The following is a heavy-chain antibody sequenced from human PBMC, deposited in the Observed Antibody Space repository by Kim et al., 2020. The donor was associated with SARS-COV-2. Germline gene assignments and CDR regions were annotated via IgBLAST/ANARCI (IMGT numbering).Heavy chain of an antibody. V-gene: IGHV4-39*02. Sequence: SETLSLTCTVSGGSISSSSYYWGWIRQPPGKGLEWIGSIYYSGSTYYNPSLKSRVTISVDTSKNQFSLKLSSVTAADTAVYYCARDSSSWLDPIYYYYYMDVWGKGTTVTVSS. CDR1: GGSISSSSYY. CDR3: ARDSSSWLDPIYYYYYMDV. J-gene: IGHJ6*03. CDR2: IYYSGST. D-gene: IGHD6-13*01.